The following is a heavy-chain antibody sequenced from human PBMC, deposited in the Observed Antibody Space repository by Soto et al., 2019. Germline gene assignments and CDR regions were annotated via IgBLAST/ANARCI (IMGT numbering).Heavy chain of an antibody. CDR3: ARDRLRLGELSLIGYFDY. CDR2: ISYDGINE. Sequence: QMQLVESGGSVVQPGRSLRLSCEASGFTFTSYAMHWVRQAPGKGLEWVAVISYDGINEYYADSVKGRFTISRDNSKNTLFLQMSSLRVEDTAVYYCARDRLRLGELSLIGYFDYWGQGTLVTVSS. D-gene: IGHD3-16*02. CDR1: GFTFTSYA. V-gene: IGHV3-30*15. J-gene: IGHJ4*02.